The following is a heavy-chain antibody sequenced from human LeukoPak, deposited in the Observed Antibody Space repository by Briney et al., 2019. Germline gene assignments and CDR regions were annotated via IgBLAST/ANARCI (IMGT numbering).Heavy chain of an antibody. D-gene: IGHD2-15*01. CDR2: IHYSGST. CDR3: ARHEDGDY. V-gene: IGHV4-59*08. Sequence: PSETLSLTCTVSGGSISSYYWSWIRQPPGKGLEWIGYIHYSGSTNYNPSLKSRVIVSVDTSKNQFSLKLSSVTAADTAVYYCARHEDGDYWGQGTLVTVSS. CDR1: GGSISSYY. J-gene: IGHJ4*02.